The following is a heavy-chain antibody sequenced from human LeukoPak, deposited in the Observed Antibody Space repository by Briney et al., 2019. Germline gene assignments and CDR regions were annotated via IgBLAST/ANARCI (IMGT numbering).Heavy chain of an antibody. J-gene: IGHJ5*02. CDR1: GYSFTSYW. V-gene: IGHV5-51*01. CDR2: IYPGDSDT. CDR3: ARGDEDSSSWYIWFDP. D-gene: IGHD6-13*01. Sequence: GESLKISCKGSGYSFTSYWIGWVRQMPGKGLEWMGIIYPGDSDTRYSPSFQGQVTISADKSISTAYLQWTSLKASDTAMYYCARGDEDSSSWYIWFDPWGQGTLVTVSS.